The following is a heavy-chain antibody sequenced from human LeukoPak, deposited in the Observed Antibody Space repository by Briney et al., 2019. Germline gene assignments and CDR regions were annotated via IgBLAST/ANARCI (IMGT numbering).Heavy chain of an antibody. Sequence: GGSLRLSCAASGFTFSSYSMNWVRQAPGKGLEWASSISSSDTYIYYADSVKGRFTISRDNAKNSLYLQMNSLRAEDTAVYYCARSGYYGSGSYFHYWGQGTLVTVSS. CDR3: ARSGYYGSGSYFHY. D-gene: IGHD3-10*01. CDR1: GFTFSSYS. CDR2: ISSSDTYI. V-gene: IGHV3-21*01. J-gene: IGHJ4*02.